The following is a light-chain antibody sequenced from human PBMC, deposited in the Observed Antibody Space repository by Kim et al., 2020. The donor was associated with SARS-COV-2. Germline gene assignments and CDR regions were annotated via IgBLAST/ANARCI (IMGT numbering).Light chain of an antibody. CDR1: QGVRSA. CDR3: QQFNVYPLS. CDR2: DAS. V-gene: IGKV1-13*02. Sequence: SASFGDRVTITCRASQGVRSALAWYQQKPGQPPKLLMYDASTLHTGVPSRFSGSGSGTDFTLTISNLQPEDFANYYCQQFNVYPLSFGGGTKLEI. J-gene: IGKJ4*01.